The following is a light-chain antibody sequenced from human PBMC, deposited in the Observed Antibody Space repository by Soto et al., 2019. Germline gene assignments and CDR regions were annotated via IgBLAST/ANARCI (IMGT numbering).Light chain of an antibody. V-gene: IGLV2-14*01. CDR3: SSYTSSSIYV. CDR1: SSDVGGYNY. CDR2: DVS. J-gene: IGLJ1*01. Sequence: QSALTQPASVSGSPGQSITISCTGTSSDVGGYNYVSWYQQHPGKAPKLTIYDVSNRPSGVSNRFSGSKSGNTASLTISGLQAEDEADYYCSSYTSSSIYVFGTGTKVTVL.